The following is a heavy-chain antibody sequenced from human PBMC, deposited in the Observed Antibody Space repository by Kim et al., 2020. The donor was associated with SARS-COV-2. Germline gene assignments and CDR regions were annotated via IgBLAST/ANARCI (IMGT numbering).Heavy chain of an antibody. Sequence: SETLSLTCTVSGGSISNYYWSWIRQPRGKGLEWIGYMYYSGTTSYNPSLKSRVTISVDTSKNQFSLKLSSVTAADTAVYYCARGNGWYDYWGQGTLVTVSS. CDR3: ARGNGWYDY. J-gene: IGHJ4*02. CDR2: MYYSGTT. D-gene: IGHD6-19*01. CDR1: GGSISNYY. V-gene: IGHV4-59*13.